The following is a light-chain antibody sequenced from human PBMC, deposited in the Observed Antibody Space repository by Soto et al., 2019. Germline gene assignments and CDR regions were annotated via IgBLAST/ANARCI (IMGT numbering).Light chain of an antibody. Sequence: QSALTQPASVSGSPGQSITISCTGTSSDVGGYNYVSWYQQHPGTAPKLMIYEVSNRPSGVSNRFSGSKSGNTASLTISGLQAEDEADYYCSAYTRSRTVFGGGTKLTVL. CDR1: SSDVGGYNY. V-gene: IGLV2-14*01. CDR2: EVS. CDR3: SAYTRSRTV. J-gene: IGLJ3*02.